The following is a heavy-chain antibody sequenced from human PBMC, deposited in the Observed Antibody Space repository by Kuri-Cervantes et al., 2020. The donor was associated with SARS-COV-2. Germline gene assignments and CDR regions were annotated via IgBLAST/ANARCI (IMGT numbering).Heavy chain of an antibody. Sequence: ASVKVSCKASGYTFTSYGISWVRQAPGQGLEWMGWISAYNGNTNYAQKLQGRVTMTTDTSTSTAHMELRSLRSDDTAVYYCARYEIGERDSSSPYDYWGQGTLVTVSS. CDR2: ISAYNGNT. CDR3: ARYEIGERDSSSPYDY. V-gene: IGHV1-18*01. CDR1: GYTFTSYG. J-gene: IGHJ4*02. D-gene: IGHD6-6*01.